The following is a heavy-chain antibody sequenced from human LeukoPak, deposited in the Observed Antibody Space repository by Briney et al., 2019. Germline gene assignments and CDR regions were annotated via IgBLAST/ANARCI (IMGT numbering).Heavy chain of an antibody. CDR1: GFTFSSYG. Sequence: GGSLRLSCAASGFTFSSYGMHWVRQAPGKGLEWVAVIWYDGSNKYYADSVKGRFTISRDNSKNTLYLQMNSLRAEDTAVYYCARDIIAAAGDYFDYWGQGTLVTVSS. J-gene: IGHJ4*02. CDR2: IWYDGSNK. D-gene: IGHD6-13*01. V-gene: IGHV3-33*01. CDR3: ARDIIAAAGDYFDY.